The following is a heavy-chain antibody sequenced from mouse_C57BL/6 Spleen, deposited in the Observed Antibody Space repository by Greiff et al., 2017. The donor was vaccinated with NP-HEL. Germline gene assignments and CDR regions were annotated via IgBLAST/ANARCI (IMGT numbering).Heavy chain of an antibody. J-gene: IGHJ3*01. Sequence: EVKLVESGGGLVKPGGSLKLSCAASGFTFSDYGMHWVRQAPEKGLEWVAYISSGSSTIYYADTVKGRFTISRDNAKNTLFLQMTSLRSEDTAMYYCASNYPLAWFAYWGQGTLVTVSA. V-gene: IGHV5-17*01. CDR2: ISSGSSTI. D-gene: IGHD1-1*02. CDR3: ASNYPLAWFAY. CDR1: GFTFSDYG.